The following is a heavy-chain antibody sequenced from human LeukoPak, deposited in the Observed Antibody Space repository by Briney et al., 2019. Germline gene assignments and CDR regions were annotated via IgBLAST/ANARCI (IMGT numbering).Heavy chain of an antibody. J-gene: IGHJ4*02. CDR3: ARRTDSSGSGDY. D-gene: IGHD3-22*01. CDR2: IYSRGGT. Sequence: GGSLRLSCAASGFTVSSNFMSWVRQAPGKGLECVSDIYSRGGTYYADSVQGRFTISRDASKNTLCLQMTGVRADDTAVCYCARRTDSSGSGDYWGQGTLVTVSS. CDR1: GFTVSSNF. V-gene: IGHV3-53*01.